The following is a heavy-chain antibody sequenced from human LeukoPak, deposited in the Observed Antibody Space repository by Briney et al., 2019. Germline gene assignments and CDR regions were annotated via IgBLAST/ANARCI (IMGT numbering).Heavy chain of an antibody. V-gene: IGHV4-59*08. J-gene: IGHJ4*02. CDR3: ARHEGAYDSSGAHLDY. Sequence: PSETLSLTCTVSGGSISSYYWSWIRQPPGKGLEWIGYIYYSGSTNYNPSLKSRVTISVDTSKNQFSLKLSSVTAADTAVYYCARHEGAYDSSGAHLDYWGQGTLVTVSS. CDR1: GGSISSYY. CDR2: IYYSGST. D-gene: IGHD3-22*01.